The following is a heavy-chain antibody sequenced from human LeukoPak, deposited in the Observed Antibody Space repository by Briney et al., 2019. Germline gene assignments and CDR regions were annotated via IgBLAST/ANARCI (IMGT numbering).Heavy chain of an antibody. V-gene: IGHV3-23*01. CDR2: FSGSGGTT. CDR3: AKHRNFGELSPFDS. Sequence: PGGSLRLSCAASGFTFSSYSMGWVCQAPGKGLEWVSTFSGSGGTTYYADSVKGRFTVSRGNSKNTLYLQMNSLRTEGTAIYYCAKHRNFGELSPFDSWGQGTLVTVSS. J-gene: IGHJ4*02. CDR1: GFTFSSYS. D-gene: IGHD3-10*01.